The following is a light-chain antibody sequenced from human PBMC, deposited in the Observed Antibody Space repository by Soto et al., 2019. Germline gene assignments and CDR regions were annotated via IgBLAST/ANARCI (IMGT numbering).Light chain of an antibody. CDR3: QQFASSPGFT. V-gene: IGKV3-20*01. Sequence: EIVLRQSPGTLSLSPGERATLSCRASQTINNRYLAWYQQKPGQAPRLLIDGASSRATGIPDRFSGSGSGTDFTLTISRLEPEDFAVYYCQQFASSPGFTFGPGTKVDMK. CDR1: QTINNRY. J-gene: IGKJ3*01. CDR2: GAS.